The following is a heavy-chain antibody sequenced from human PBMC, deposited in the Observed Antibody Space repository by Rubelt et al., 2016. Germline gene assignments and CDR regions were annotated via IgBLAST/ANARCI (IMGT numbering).Heavy chain of an antibody. CDR2: INPNRGGT. J-gene: IGHJ5*02. CDR1: GYTFTGYY. CDR3: ARGVGTAFDP. D-gene: IGHD1-1*01. V-gene: IGHV1-2*06. Sequence: QVQLVQSGAEVKKPGASVKVSCKASGYTFTGYYMHWVRQAPGQGLEWMGRINPNRGGTNYAQKFQGRVTMTRESSISTAYMELSRLRSDDAAVYYCARGVGTAFDPWGQGTLVTVSS.